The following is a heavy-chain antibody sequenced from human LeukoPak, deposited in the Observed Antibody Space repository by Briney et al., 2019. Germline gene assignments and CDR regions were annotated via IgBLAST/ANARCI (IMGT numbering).Heavy chain of an antibody. V-gene: IGHV4-4*02. CDR2: VFHSGST. CDR1: GNSISSNNW. J-gene: IGHJ4*02. Sequence: PSGTLSLTCAVSGNSISSNNWWSWVRQPPGKGLEWIGEVFHSGSTNSNPSLKSRVTMSVDKSTNQFSLRLTSVTAADTAVYYCARVSRGFYDTSGVSDYWGQGTLVTVSS. CDR3: ARVSRGFYDTSGVSDY. D-gene: IGHD3-22*01.